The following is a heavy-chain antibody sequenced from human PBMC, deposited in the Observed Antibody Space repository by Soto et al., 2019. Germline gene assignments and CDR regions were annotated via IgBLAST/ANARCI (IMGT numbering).Heavy chain of an antibody. J-gene: IGHJ6*02. D-gene: IGHD6-13*01. CDR1: GGSISSYY. Sequence: QVQLQESGPGLVKPSETLSLTCTVSGGSISSYYWNWIRQPPGKGLEWIGYTYSSGSTNYNPSLKRRVTISVDTSKNQFSLKLSSVAAADTAVYYCAREGVSSSWYYYYGMDVWGQGTTVTVSS. CDR2: TYSSGST. CDR3: AREGVSSSWYYYYGMDV. V-gene: IGHV4-59*01.